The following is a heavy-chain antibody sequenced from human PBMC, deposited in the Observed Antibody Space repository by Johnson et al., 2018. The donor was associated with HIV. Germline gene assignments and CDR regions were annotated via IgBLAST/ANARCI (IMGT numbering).Heavy chain of an antibody. Sequence: QVRLVESGGGVVQPGRSLRLSCAASGFTFSSYAMHWVRQAPGKGLAWVAVISHDGSNKYYADSVKGRFTISRDNSKNTLYLQMNSLRAEDTAVYYCARGRYDSSGPGGAVDICGQGTMVTVSS. J-gene: IGHJ3*02. CDR2: ISHDGSNK. D-gene: IGHD3-22*01. V-gene: IGHV3-30-3*01. CDR3: ARGRYDSSGPGGAVDI. CDR1: GFTFSSYA.